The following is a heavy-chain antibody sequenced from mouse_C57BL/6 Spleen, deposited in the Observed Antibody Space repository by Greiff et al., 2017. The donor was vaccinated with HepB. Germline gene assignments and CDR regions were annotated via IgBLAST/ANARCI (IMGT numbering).Heavy chain of an antibody. Sequence: EVKLVESGGDLVKPGGSLKLSCAASGFTFSSYGMSWVRQTPDKRLEWVATISSGGSYTYYPDSVKGRFTFSRDNAKNTLYLQMSSLKSEDTAMYYCARDDDYDVNYYAMDYWGQGTSVTVSA. J-gene: IGHJ4*01. CDR3: ARDDDYDVNYYAMDY. CDR1: GFTFSSYG. D-gene: IGHD2-4*01. CDR2: ISSGGSYT. V-gene: IGHV5-6*01.